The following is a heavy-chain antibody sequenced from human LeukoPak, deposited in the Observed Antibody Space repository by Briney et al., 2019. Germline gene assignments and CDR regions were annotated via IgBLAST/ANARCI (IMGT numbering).Heavy chain of an antibody. D-gene: IGHD6-19*01. CDR2: INPNTGRT. J-gene: IGHJ4*02. Sequence: ASVKVSCKASGYTSTGYYMHWVRQAPGQGLEWMGWINPNTGRTNYAQKFQGRVTMTRDTTISTAYMELSRLTSDDTAVYYCASYPRYSSSPPFDYWGQGTLVTVSS. V-gene: IGHV1-2*02. CDR3: ASYPRYSSSPPFDY. CDR1: GYTSTGYY.